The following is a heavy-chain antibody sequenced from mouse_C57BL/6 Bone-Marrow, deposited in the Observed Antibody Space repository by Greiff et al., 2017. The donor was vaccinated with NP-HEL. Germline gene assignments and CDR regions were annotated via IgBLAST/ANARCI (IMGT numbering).Heavy chain of an antibody. CDR3: ASDYYGSNY. D-gene: IGHD1-1*01. Sequence: EVQLVESGGGLVKPGGSLKLSCAASGFTFSSYAMSWVRQTPEKRLAWVATISDGGSYTYYPDNVKGRFTISRDNAKNNLYLQMSHLKSEDTAMYYCASDYYGSNYWGQGTLVTVSA. J-gene: IGHJ3*01. V-gene: IGHV5-4*01. CDR1: GFTFSSYA. CDR2: ISDGGSYT.